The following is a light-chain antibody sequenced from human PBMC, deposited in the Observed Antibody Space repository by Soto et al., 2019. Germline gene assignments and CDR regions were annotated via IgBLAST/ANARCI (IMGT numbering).Light chain of an antibody. CDR3: SSYAGSYIYV. J-gene: IGLJ1*01. Sequence: QSVLTQPPSASGSPGQSVTISCTGASGDVGGYNYVSWYQQHPGKAPKLMIYEVTKRPSGVPDRCSGSKSGITASLTISGLQADDEADYYCSSYAGSYIYVFATGTKVTVL. CDR2: EVT. V-gene: IGLV2-8*01. CDR1: SGDVGGYNY.